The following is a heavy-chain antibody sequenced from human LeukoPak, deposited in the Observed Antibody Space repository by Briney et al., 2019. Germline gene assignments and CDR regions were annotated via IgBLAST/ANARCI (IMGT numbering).Heavy chain of an antibody. CDR2: ISYDGSNK. CDR1: GFTFSSYA. D-gene: IGHD2-2*01. J-gene: IGHJ4*02. Sequence: PGRSLRLSCAASGFTFSSYAMHWVRQAPGKGLEWVAVISYDGSNKYYADSVKGRFTISRDNSKNPLYLQMNSLRAEDTAVYYCASSRLFYQLITPFDYWGQGTLVTVSS. CDR3: ASSRLFYQLITPFDY. V-gene: IGHV3-30-3*01.